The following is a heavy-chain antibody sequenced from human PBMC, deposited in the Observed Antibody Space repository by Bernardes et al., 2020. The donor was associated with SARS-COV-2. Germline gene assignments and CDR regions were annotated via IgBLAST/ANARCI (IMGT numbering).Heavy chain of an antibody. Sequence: GGSLRLSCAASGFTLSGYSMNWVRQAPRKGLEWVSYIGSTGRTTYYADSVKGRFTISRDNAKNSVFLEMNSLRAEDTAVYYCAGRFYYDNSGYLKLFDYWGQGTLVTVSS. CDR2: IGSTGRTT. CDR1: GFTLSGYS. J-gene: IGHJ4*02. CDR3: AGRFYYDNSGYLKLFDY. V-gene: IGHV3-48*04. D-gene: IGHD3-22*01.